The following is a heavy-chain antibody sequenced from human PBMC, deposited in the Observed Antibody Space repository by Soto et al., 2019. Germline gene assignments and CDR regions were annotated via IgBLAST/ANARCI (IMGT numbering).Heavy chain of an antibody. J-gene: IGHJ3*02. D-gene: IGHD6-13*01. Sequence: VSCKAPGGTFRSYAISWVRQAPGQGLEWMGGIIPSGGTTNYAQKFQGRVTMTRDTSTSTVYMELSSLRSEDTAVYYCARDRKSYSSSWWGYAFDIWGQGTMVTVSS. CDR3: ARDRKSYSSSWWGYAFDI. CDR1: GGTFRSYA. CDR2: IIPSGGTT. V-gene: IGHV1-69*05.